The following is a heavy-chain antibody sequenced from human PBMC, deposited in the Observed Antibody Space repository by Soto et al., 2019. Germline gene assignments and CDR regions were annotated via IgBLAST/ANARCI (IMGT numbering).Heavy chain of an antibody. CDR3: ARDGTLGDYYDSSGYHNWLDP. D-gene: IGHD3-22*01. Sequence: GWSLRLSCAASGFTFSSYSMNLVRQAPGKGLEWVSSISSSSSYIYYADSVKGRFTISRDNAKNSLYLQMKSLRAEDTAVYYCARDGTLGDYYDSSGYHNWLDPWGQGTLVTVSS. CDR2: ISSSSSYI. J-gene: IGHJ5*02. V-gene: IGHV3-21*01. CDR1: GFTFSSYS.